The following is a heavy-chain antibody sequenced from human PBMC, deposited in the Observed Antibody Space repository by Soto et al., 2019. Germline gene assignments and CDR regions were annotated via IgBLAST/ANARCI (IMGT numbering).Heavy chain of an antibody. V-gene: IGHV1-69*06. J-gene: IGHJ3*02. D-gene: IGHD3-22*01. CDR3: ARVWVYYYDSSGSDAFDI. CDR2: IIPIFGTA. Sequence: SVKVSCKASGGTFSSYAISWVRQAPGQGLEWMGGIIPIFGTANYAQKFQGRVTITADKSTSTAYMVLSSLRSEDTAVYYCARVWVYYYDSSGSDAFDIWGQGTMVTVSS. CDR1: GGTFSSYA.